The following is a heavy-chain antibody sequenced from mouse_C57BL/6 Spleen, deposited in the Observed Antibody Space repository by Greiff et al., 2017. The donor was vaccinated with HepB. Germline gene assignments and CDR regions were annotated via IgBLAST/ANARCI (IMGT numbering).Heavy chain of an antibody. Sequence: QVQLKQPGAELVKPGASVKLSCKASGYTFTSYWMHWVKQRPGRGLEWIGRIDPNSGGTKYNEKFKSKATLTVDKPSSTAYMQLSSLTSEDSAVYYCARFGGNSWFAYWGQGTLVTVSA. J-gene: IGHJ3*01. CDR1: GYTFTSYW. CDR3: ARFGGNSWFAY. D-gene: IGHD2-1*01. CDR2: IDPNSGGT. V-gene: IGHV1-72*01.